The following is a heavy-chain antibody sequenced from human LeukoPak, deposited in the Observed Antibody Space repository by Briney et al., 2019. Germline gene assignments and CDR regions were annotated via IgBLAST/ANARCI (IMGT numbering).Heavy chain of an antibody. CDR2: INSDSGFT. Sequence: GASVKVSCKASGYTFTGYYVNWVRQAPGQGLEWMGWINSDSGFTKYAQKFQGRVTMTRDTSITTVYMDLTRLTSDDTAVYYCARNFDMKGFDPWGQGTLVTVSP. CDR1: GYTFTGYY. V-gene: IGHV1-2*02. D-gene: IGHD3-9*01. CDR3: ARNFDMKGFDP. J-gene: IGHJ5*02.